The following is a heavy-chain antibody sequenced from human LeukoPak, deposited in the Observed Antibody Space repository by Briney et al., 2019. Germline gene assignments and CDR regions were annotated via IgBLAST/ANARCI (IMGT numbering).Heavy chain of an antibody. CDR3: ARDRWAFDI. CDR1: GFTFSTYW. D-gene: IGHD5-24*01. CDR2: IDSDGSNI. J-gene: IGHJ3*02. Sequence: SGGSPRLSCAASGFTFSTYWMHWVRQAPGKGLVWVSRIDSDGSNINYADSVKGRFTISRDNAKNTLYLQMNSLRAEDTAVYYCARDRWAFDIWGQGTMVTVSS. V-gene: IGHV3-74*01.